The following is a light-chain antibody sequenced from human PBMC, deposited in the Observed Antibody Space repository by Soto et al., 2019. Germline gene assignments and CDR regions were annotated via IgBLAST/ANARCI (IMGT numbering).Light chain of an antibody. V-gene: IGLV2-23*02. CDR3: SSYAGRGTLV. CDR2: EVS. J-gene: IGLJ2*01. CDR1: SSDIGSYNL. Sequence: QSALTQPASVSGSPGQSITISCTGSSSDIGSYNLVSWYQQHPGKAPKFMIYEVSKRPSGVSTRFSGSKSGNTAPLTISGLQAEDEADYYCSSYAGRGTLVFGGGTKLTVL.